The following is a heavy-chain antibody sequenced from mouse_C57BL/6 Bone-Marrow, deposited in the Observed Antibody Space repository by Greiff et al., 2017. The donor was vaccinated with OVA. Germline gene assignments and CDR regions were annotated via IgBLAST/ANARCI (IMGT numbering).Heavy chain of an antibody. V-gene: IGHV5-4*01. J-gene: IGHJ4*01. CDR3: ARGPLATVDAMDY. D-gene: IGHD1-1*01. CDR1: GFTFSSYG. CDR2: ISDGGSYT. Sequence: EVQGVESGGGLVKPGGSLKLSCAASGFTFSSYGMSWVRQTPEKRLEWVATISDGGSYTYYPDNVKGRFTISRDNAKNNLYLQMSHLKSEDTAMYYCARGPLATVDAMDYWGQGTSITVSS.